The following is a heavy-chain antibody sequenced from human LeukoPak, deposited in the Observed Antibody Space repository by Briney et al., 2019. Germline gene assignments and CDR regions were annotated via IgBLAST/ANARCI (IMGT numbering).Heavy chain of an antibody. CDR2: IYHSGST. CDR3: ATGYSCTWYYFDY. V-gene: IGHV4-59*01. D-gene: IGHD6-13*01. Sequence: PSETLSLTCTVSGDSISSYYWSWIRQPPGKGLEWIGYIYHSGSTNYNPSLKSRVTISADTSKDQFSLKLASVTAADTAVYYCATGYSCTWYYFDYWGQGTLVTVSS. J-gene: IGHJ4*02. CDR1: GDSISSYY.